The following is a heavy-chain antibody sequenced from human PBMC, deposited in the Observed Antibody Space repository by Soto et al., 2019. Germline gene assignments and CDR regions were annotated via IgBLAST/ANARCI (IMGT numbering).Heavy chain of an antibody. V-gene: IGHV2-5*01. J-gene: IGHJ5*02. CDR2: IYWNDDK. CDR1: GFSLSTSGLG. D-gene: IGHD3-22*01. CDR3: AHIRSGYFYSNWFDP. Sequence: ESGPTLVNPTQTLTLTCTFSGFSLSTSGLGVGFIRQPPGKALEWLALIYWNDDKRYSPSLKSRLTITKDTSKNQVVLTMTNMDPVDTATYHCAHIRSGYFYSNWFDPWGQGTLVTVSS.